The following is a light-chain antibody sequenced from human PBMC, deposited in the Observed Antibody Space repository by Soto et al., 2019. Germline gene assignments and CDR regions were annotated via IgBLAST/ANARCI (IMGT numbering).Light chain of an antibody. Sequence: QLVLTQPASVSGSPGQSITISCTGTSSDVGGYNYVSWYQQHPGKAPKLMIYVVSNRPSGVSNRFSGSKSGNTASLTISGLQAEHEADYYCSSYTSSSTRVFGGGTKLTVL. CDR3: SSYTSSSTRV. V-gene: IGLV2-14*01. CDR1: SSDVGGYNY. J-gene: IGLJ3*02. CDR2: VVS.